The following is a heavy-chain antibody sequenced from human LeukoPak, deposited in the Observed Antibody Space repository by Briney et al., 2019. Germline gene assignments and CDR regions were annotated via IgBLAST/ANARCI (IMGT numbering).Heavy chain of an antibody. Sequence: GGSLRLSCAASGFTFSSYAMSWVRQAPGKGLEWVSAISGSGGSTYYADSVKGRFTISRDDSKNTLFLQMNSLRAEDTAIYYCAKDSFSYNGVFDALDVWGHGTMVTVSS. CDR1: GFTFSSYA. J-gene: IGHJ3*01. D-gene: IGHD2-8*01. CDR2: ISGSGGST. V-gene: IGHV3-23*01. CDR3: AKDSFSYNGVFDALDV.